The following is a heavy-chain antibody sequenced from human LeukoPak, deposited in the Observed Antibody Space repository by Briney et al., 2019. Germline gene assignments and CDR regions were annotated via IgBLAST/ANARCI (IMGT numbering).Heavy chain of an antibody. CDR1: GFTFSSYA. Sequence: GGSLRLSCAASGFTFSSYAMYWVRQAPGKGLKWVSVVRGSGGTTYYADSVKGRFTISRDNSKNTLYLQMNSLRAEDTAVYYCARDARDGYGGNPFDYWGQGTLVTVSS. D-gene: IGHD4-23*01. V-gene: IGHV3-23*01. J-gene: IGHJ4*02. CDR3: ARDARDGYGGNPFDY. CDR2: VRGSGGTT.